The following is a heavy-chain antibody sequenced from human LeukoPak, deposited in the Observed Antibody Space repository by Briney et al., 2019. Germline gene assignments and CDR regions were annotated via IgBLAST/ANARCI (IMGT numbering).Heavy chain of an antibody. CDR1: GFTFSSYW. J-gene: IGHJ4*02. CDR2: INSAGIST. V-gene: IGHV3-74*01. D-gene: IGHD6-13*01. Sequence: GSLRLSCTASGFTFSSYWMHWVRQAPGKGLVWVSRINSAGISTNYSDSVKGRFTISRDNAKNTLYLQMNSLRAEDTAIYYCGRDIATAVDYWGLGTLVTVSS. CDR3: GRDIATAVDY.